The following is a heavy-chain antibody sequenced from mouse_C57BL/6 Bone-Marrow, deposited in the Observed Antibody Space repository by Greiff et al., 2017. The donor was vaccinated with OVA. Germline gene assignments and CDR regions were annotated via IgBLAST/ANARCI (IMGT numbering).Heavy chain of an antibody. Sequence: QVQLQQSGPELVKPGASVKISCKASGYAFSSDGRKGVKKRGGKGREGIGRIYPGDGDTNYNGKFKGQATLTADKSSSTAYMQLSSLTSEDSAVYFCARSFITTVVATDYFDYWGQGTTLTVSS. CDR1: GYAFSSDG. CDR3: ARSFITTVVATDYFDY. CDR2: IYPGDGDT. J-gene: IGHJ2*01. V-gene: IGHV1-82*01. D-gene: IGHD1-1*01.